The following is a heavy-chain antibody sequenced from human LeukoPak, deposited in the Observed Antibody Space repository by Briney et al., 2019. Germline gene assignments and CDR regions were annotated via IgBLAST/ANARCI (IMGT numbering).Heavy chain of an antibody. CDR2: ISSSSSYI. CDR1: GFTFSSYS. Sequence: PGGSLRLSCAASGFTFSSYSMNWVRQAPGKGLEWVSSISSSSSYIYYADSVKGRFTISRDNAKNSLYLQMSSLRAEDMAVYYCAREEFRPGIAAAGPYYYGMDVWGKGTTVTVSS. CDR3: AREEFRPGIAAAGPYYYGMDV. V-gene: IGHV3-21*01. J-gene: IGHJ6*04. D-gene: IGHD6-13*01.